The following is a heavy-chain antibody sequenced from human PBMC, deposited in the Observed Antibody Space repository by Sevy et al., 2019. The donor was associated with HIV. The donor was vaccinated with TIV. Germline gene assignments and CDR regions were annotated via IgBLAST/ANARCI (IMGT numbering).Heavy chain of an antibody. CDR2: IKSKTDGGTT. CDR3: TLVVPAAMLGY. Sequence: GESLKISCAASGFTFSNAWMSWVRQAPGKGLEWVGRIKSKTDGGTTDYAAPVKGRFTISRDDSKNTLYLQMNSLKTEDTAVYYCTLVVPAAMLGYWGQGTLVTVSS. V-gene: IGHV3-15*01. J-gene: IGHJ4*02. D-gene: IGHD2-2*01. CDR1: GFTFSNAW.